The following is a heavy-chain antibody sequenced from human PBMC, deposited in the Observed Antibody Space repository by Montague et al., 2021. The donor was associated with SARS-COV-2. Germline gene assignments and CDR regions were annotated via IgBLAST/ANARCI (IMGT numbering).Heavy chain of an antibody. D-gene: IGHD6-13*01. CDR3: ARDPRYSLSWSFDY. V-gene: IGHV6-1*01. CDR1: GDSVSSNTAA. J-gene: IGHJ4*02. Sequence: CAISGDSVSSNTAAWNWIRQSPSRGPELLGRTYYRSKRYYDYAXXXKXGMTISPDTSKNQFSLQLSSVPPEDRAVNYCARDPRYSLSWSFDYWGQGTLVTVSS. CDR2: TYYRSKRYY.